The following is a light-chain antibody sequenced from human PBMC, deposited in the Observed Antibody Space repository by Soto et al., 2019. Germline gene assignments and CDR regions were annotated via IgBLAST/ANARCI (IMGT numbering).Light chain of an antibody. Sequence: QSVLTQPPSASGTPGQRGTISCYGSSSNIGSNYVYWYQQLPGTAPKLLIYRNNQRPSGVPDRFSGSKSGTSASLAISGLRSEDEADYYCAAWDDSLSGRYVFGTGTKVTVL. V-gene: IGLV1-47*01. CDR1: SSNIGSNY. CDR2: RNN. J-gene: IGLJ1*01. CDR3: AAWDDSLSGRYV.